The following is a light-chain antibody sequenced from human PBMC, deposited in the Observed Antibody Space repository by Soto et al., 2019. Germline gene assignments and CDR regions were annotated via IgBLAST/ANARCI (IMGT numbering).Light chain of an antibody. CDR2: DAS. Sequence: DIQMTHSPSTLSASVGDRVTITCRASQSISSWLAWYQQKPGKAPKLLIYDASSLESGVPSRFSGSGSGTEFTLTISSLQPDDFATYYCQQYNSCTLTFGGGTKVDNK. CDR3: QQYNSCTLT. CDR1: QSISSW. J-gene: IGKJ4*01. V-gene: IGKV1-5*01.